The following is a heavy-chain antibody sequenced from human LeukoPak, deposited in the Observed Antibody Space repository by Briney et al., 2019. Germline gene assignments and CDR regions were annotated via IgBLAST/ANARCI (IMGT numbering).Heavy chain of an antibody. CDR1: GYTFTSYG. Sequence: ASVKVSCKASGYTFTSYGISWVRQAPGQGLEWMGGIIPIFGTANYAQKFQGRVTITADESTSTAYMELSSLRSEDTAVYYCATEAPRNSYDILTGYPRLDYYYYGMDVWGQGTTVTVSS. CDR2: IIPIFGTA. J-gene: IGHJ6*02. V-gene: IGHV1-69*13. CDR3: ATEAPRNSYDILTGYPRLDYYYYGMDV. D-gene: IGHD3-9*01.